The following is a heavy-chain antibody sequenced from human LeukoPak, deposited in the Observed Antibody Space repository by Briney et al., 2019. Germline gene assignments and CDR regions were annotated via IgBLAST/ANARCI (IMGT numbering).Heavy chain of an antibody. V-gene: IGHV4-39*07. D-gene: IGHD5-24*01. J-gene: IGHJ4*02. CDR2: INYSGST. CDR3: ARAQSNQMATKI. CDR1: GFSISTRSYY. Sequence: SETLSLTCTVSGFSISTRSYYWGWVRQPPGKGLEWIGSINYSGSTYYNPSLKSRVTISVDTSKNQFSLKLSSVTAADTAVYYCARAQSNQMATKIWGQGTLVTVSS.